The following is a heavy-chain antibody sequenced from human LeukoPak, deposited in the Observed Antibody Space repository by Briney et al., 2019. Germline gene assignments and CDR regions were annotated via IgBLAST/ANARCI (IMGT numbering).Heavy chain of an antibody. J-gene: IGHJ4*02. CDR1: GGTFSSYA. CDR3: ASSPDGGGYGYDY. D-gene: IGHD5-18*01. Sequence: ASVKVSCKASGGTFSSYAISWVRQAPGQGLEWMGRIIPILGIANYAQKFQGRVTITADKSTSTAYMELSSLRSEDTAVYYCASSPDGGGYGYDYWGQGTLVTVSS. CDR2: IIPILGIA. V-gene: IGHV1-69*04.